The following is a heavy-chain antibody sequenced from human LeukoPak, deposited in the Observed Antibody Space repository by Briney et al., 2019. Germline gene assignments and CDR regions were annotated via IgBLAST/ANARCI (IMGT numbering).Heavy chain of an antibody. CDR3: AKVAWRSLTGYSSSWVDY. Sequence: GGSLRLSCAASGFTFSDHAMSWVRQAPGKGLEWVSAISGSGGGTYYADSVKGRFTISRDNSKNTLYLQMNSLRAEDTAVYYCAKVAWRSLTGYSSSWVDYWGQGTLVTVSS. CDR1: GFTFSDHA. V-gene: IGHV3-23*01. D-gene: IGHD6-13*01. J-gene: IGHJ4*02. CDR2: ISGSGGGT.